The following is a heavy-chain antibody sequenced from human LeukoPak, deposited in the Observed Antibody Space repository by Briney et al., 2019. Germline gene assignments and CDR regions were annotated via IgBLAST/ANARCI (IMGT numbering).Heavy chain of an antibody. CDR2: ISAYNGNT. V-gene: IGHV1-18*01. D-gene: IGHD3-22*01. J-gene: IGHJ5*02. CDR3: ARRSSGLPFDP. CDR1: GGTFSSYA. Sequence: GSSVKVSCKASGGTFSSYAISWVRQAPGQGLEWMGWISAYNGNTNYAQKLQGRVTMTTDTSTSTAYMELRSLRSDDTAVYYCARRSSGLPFDPWGQGTLVTVSS.